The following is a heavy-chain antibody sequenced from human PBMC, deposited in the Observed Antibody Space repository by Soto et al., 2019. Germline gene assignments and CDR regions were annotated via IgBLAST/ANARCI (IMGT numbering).Heavy chain of an antibody. Sequence: GESLKISCKGSGYSFTKYRIAWVRQMPGKGLELTGIIYPSDSDTRYSPSFQGQVTISADKSINTAYLQWSSLKASDTAMNYWAKLIRLWSGYWDAFDVWGQGTMVTVSS. CDR3: AKLIRLWSGYWDAFDV. J-gene: IGHJ3*01. D-gene: IGHD3-3*01. CDR2: IYPSDSDT. CDR1: GYSFTKYR. V-gene: IGHV5-51*01.